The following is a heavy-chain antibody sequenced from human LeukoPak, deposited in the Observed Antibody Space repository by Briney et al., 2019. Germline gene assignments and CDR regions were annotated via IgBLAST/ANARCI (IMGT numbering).Heavy chain of an antibody. CDR1: GGSFSGYY. Sequence: PSETLSLTCAVYGGSFSGYYWSWIRQPPGKGLEWIGEINHSGSTNYNPSLKSRVTISVDTSKNQFSLKLSSVTAADTAVYYCARQQIQLWFMGAFDIWGQGTMVTVSS. CDR2: INHSGST. CDR3: ARQQIQLWFMGAFDI. D-gene: IGHD5-18*01. J-gene: IGHJ3*02. V-gene: IGHV4-34*01.